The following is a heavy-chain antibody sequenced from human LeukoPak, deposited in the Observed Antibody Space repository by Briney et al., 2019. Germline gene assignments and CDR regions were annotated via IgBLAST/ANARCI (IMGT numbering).Heavy chain of an antibody. V-gene: IGHV4-30-2*01. Sequence: SQTLSLTCAVSGGSISSGGYSWSWIRQPPGKGLEWIGYIYHSGSTYYNPSLKSRVTISVDRSKNQFSLKLSSVTAADTAVYYCARGLPPHYYGMDVWGQGTTVTVSS. CDR2: IYHSGST. CDR1: GGSISSGGYS. CDR3: ARGLPPHYYGMDV. J-gene: IGHJ6*02.